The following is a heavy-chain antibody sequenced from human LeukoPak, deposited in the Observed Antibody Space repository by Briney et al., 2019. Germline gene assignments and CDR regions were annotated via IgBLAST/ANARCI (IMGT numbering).Heavy chain of an antibody. CDR3: AKAGRYFDWLYSTYYFDY. J-gene: IGHJ4*02. Sequence: GGSLRLSCAASGFTFSSYAMSWVRQAPGKGLEWVSAMSGSGGSTYYADSVKGRFTISRDNSKNTLYLQMNSLRAEDTAVYYCAKAGRYFDWLYSTYYFDYWGQGTLVTVSS. CDR2: MSGSGGST. CDR1: GFTFSSYA. V-gene: IGHV3-23*01. D-gene: IGHD3-9*01.